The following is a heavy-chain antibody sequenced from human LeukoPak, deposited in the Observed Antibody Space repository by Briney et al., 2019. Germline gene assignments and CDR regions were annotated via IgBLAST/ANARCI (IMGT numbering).Heavy chain of an antibody. J-gene: IGHJ4*02. D-gene: IGHD1/OR15-1a*01. V-gene: IGHV3-33*01. Sequence: GGSLRLSCAASGFTFSNYGMHWVRQAPGMGLEWVAVIWFDGSNKYYADSVQGRFTISRDNSKNTVYLQMNSLRAEDTAVYYCARKNSAFFDYWGQGTLVTVSS. CDR2: IWFDGSNK. CDR3: ARKNSAFFDY. CDR1: GFTFSNYG.